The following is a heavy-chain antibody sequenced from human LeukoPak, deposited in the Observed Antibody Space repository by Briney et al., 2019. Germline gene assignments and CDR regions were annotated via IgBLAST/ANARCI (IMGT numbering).Heavy chain of an antibody. D-gene: IGHD6-6*01. Sequence: SETLSLTCTVSGGSISSYYRSWIRQPPGKGLEWIGYIYTSGSTNYNPSLKSRVTISVDTSKNQFSLKLSSVTAADTAVCYCARGMYSSSSGPWDYWGQGTLVTVSS. CDR2: IYTSGST. CDR1: GGSISSYY. J-gene: IGHJ4*02. CDR3: ARGMYSSSSGPWDY. V-gene: IGHV4-4*09.